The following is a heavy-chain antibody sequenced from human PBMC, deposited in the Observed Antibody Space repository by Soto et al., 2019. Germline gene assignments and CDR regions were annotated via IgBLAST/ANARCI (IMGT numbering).Heavy chain of an antibody. V-gene: IGHV4-34*01. CDR3: ARTRPPTMTRIDY. CDR1: GGSFSDYY. CDR2: INQSGST. Sequence: SETLSLTCAIYGGSFSDYYWSWIRQPPGKGLEWIGEINQSGSTNYNPSLKSRVTISVDTSKNQFSLKLYSVTAADTAVYYCARTRPPTMTRIDYWGQGTLVTVSS. J-gene: IGHJ4*02. D-gene: IGHD4-17*01.